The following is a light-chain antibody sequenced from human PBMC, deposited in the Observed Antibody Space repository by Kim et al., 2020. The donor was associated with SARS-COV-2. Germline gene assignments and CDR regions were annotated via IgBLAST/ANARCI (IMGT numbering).Light chain of an antibody. J-gene: IGLJ3*02. V-gene: IGLV6-57*03. CDR2: EDN. CDR1: SGSIASND. CDR3: QSYDSSNWV. Sequence: GTTVTSSCTRSSGSIASNDVQWYQQRPGSAPTTVIYEDNQRPSGVPDRFSGSIDSSSNSASLTISGLKTEDEADYYCQSYDSSNWVFGGGTQLTVL.